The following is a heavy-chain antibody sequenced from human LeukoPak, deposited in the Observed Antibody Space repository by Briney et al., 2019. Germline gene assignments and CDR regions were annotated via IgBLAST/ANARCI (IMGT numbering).Heavy chain of an antibody. Sequence: SETLSLTCTVSGYSISSGYYWGWIRQPPGKGLEWIGSIYHSASTYYNPSLKSRVTISVDTSKNQFSLKLSSVTAADTAVYYCAVWLAEYFDYWGQGTLVTVSS. V-gene: IGHV4-38-2*02. CDR1: GYSISSGYY. D-gene: IGHD3-16*01. CDR2: IYHSAST. J-gene: IGHJ4*02. CDR3: AVWLAEYFDY.